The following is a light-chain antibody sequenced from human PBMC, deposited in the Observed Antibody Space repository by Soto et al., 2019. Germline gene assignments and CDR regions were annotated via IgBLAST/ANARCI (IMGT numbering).Light chain of an antibody. CDR1: QSVISSY. V-gene: IGKV3-20*01. CDR2: GSS. CDR3: QQYGTSPFT. J-gene: IGKJ2*01. Sequence: EIVLTQSPGTLSWSPGERATLACRSSQSVISSYLAWYQQKPGQAPRLLIYGSSSRATGIPERISGSGSGTEFTLNISRLEPEDFAGYYCQQYGTSPFTFGQGSKLEIK.